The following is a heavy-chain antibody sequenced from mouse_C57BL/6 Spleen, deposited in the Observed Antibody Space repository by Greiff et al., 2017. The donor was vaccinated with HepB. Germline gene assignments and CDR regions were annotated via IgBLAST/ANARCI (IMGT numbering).Heavy chain of an antibody. Sequence: QVQLQQSGAELVKPGASVKMSCKASGYTFTSYWITWVKQRPGQGLEWIGDIYPGSGSTNYNEKFKSKATLTVDTSSSTAYMQLSSLTSEDSAVYYCARDYYGNYLHAMDYWGQGTSVTVSS. J-gene: IGHJ4*01. CDR3: ARDYYGNYLHAMDY. V-gene: IGHV1-55*01. CDR1: GYTFTSYW. CDR2: IYPGSGST. D-gene: IGHD2-1*01.